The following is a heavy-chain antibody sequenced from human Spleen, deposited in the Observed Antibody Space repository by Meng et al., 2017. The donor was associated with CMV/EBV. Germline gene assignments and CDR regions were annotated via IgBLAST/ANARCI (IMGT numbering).Heavy chain of an antibody. CDR3: ARRPTGTYWFDP. CDR2: IYPGDSHT. Sequence: SCKGSGYSFTSYWIGWVRQMPGKGLELMGIIYPGDSHTKYSPSFQGQVTISADKSISTAYLQWSSLKASDTAMYYCARRPTGTYWFDPWGQGTLVTVSS. D-gene: IGHD3-9*01. V-gene: IGHV5-51*01. CDR1: GYSFTSYW. J-gene: IGHJ5*02.